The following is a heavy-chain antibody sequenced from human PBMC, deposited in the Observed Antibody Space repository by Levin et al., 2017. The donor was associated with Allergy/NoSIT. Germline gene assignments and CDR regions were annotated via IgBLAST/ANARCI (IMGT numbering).Heavy chain of an antibody. Sequence: GESLKISCAASGFTFSSYGMHWVRQAPGKGLEWVAVISYDGSNKYYADSVKGRFTISRDNSKNTLYLQMNSLRAEDTAVYYCAKDTSVWFDPWGQGTLVTVSS. J-gene: IGHJ5*02. CDR1: GFTFSSYG. CDR2: ISYDGSNK. CDR3: AKDTSVWFDP. V-gene: IGHV3-30*18.